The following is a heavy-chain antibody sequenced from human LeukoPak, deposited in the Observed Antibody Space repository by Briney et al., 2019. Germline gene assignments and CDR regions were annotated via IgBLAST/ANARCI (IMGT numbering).Heavy chain of an antibody. CDR3: ARDTNYVDTAMVEDY. Sequence: GGSLRLSCAASGFTFSDYYMSWIRQAPGKGLEWVSYISSSGSTIYYADSVKGRFTISRDDAKNSLYLQMSSLRAEDTAVYYCARDTNYVDTAMVEDYWGQGTLVTVSS. D-gene: IGHD5-18*01. CDR2: ISSSGSTI. J-gene: IGHJ4*02. V-gene: IGHV3-11*01. CDR1: GFTFSDYY.